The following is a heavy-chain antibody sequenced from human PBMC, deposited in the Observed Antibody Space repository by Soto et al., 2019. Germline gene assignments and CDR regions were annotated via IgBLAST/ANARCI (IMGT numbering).Heavy chain of an antibody. V-gene: IGHV3-33*01. CDR2: IWYDGSNK. J-gene: IGHJ4*02. D-gene: IGHD1-7*01. CDR1: GFTFSSYG. CDR3: ARDFGGTGTTKHFDY. Sequence: QVQLVESGGGVVQPGRSLRLSCAASGFTFSSYGMHWVRQAPGKGLEWVAVIWYDGSNKYYADSVKGRFTISRDNSKNTLYLQMNSLRAEDTAVYYCARDFGGTGTTKHFDYWGQGTLVTVSS.